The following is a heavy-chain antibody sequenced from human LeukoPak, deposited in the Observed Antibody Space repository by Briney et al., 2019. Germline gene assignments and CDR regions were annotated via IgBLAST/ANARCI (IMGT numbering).Heavy chain of an antibody. CDR1: GGSISTYY. J-gene: IGHJ5*02. Sequence: SETLSLTCTVSGGSISTYYWSWIRQPPGKGLEWIGYIYYSGNSNYNPSLKSRVTISVDTSKNQFSLKLTSVTAADTAVYYCAGLGASGNGYLSWFDPWGQGTLVTVSS. CDR2: IYYSGNS. V-gene: IGHV4-59*01. D-gene: IGHD3-22*01. CDR3: AGLGASGNGYLSWFDP.